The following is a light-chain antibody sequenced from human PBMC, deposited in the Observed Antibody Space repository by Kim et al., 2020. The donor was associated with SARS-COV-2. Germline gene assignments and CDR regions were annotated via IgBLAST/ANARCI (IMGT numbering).Light chain of an antibody. CDR2: GAS. V-gene: IGKV3D-15*01. CDR3: QQYAVRPPYS. CDR1: QSVGNH. J-gene: IGKJ2*03. Sequence: EIVMTQSPATLSVSPGERATLSCRASQSVGNHLAWYQLKPGQPPRLLIYGASTRATGIPARFSGSGSGTEFTLIISSLQSEDFAAYYCQQYAVRPPYSFGQGTKLEI.